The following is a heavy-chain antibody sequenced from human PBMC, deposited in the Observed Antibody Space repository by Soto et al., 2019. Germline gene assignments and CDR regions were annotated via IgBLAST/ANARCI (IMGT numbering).Heavy chain of an antibody. V-gene: IGHV5-51*01. CDR1: GYSFTTYW. CDR3: ARKDIVGNSVDF. CDR2: IYPGDSDT. Sequence: GESLKISCKASGYSFTTYWIGWVRQMPGKGLEWMGIIYPGDSDTRYSPSFQGQVTISADKSISTAYLQWSSLKASDSAMFYCARKDIVGNSVDFCGQGTLVTVSS. D-gene: IGHD3-16*02. J-gene: IGHJ4*02.